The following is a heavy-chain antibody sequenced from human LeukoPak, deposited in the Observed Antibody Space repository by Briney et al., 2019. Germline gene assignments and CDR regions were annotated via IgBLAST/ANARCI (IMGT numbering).Heavy chain of an antibody. J-gene: IGHJ4*02. D-gene: IGHD5-24*01. CDR1: GYTLTELF. V-gene: IGHV1-24*01. CDR2: VDPEDGGT. CDR3: ATFGGRWLHHDY. Sequence: ASVKVSCKVSGYTLTELFMHCVRQAPGKGLEWMGGVDPEDGGTIYTQKFQGRVTMTEDTSTDTAYMELSSLRSEDTAVYYCATFGGRWLHHDYWGQGTLVTVSS.